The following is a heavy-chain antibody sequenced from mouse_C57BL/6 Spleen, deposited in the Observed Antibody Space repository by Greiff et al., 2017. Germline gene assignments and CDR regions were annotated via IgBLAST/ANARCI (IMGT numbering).Heavy chain of an antibody. CDR1: GYTFTSYW. Sequence: QVQLQQPGAELVKPGASVKLSCKASGYTFTSYWLQWVKQRPGQGLEWIGEIDPSDSYTNYNQKFKGKATLTVDTSSSTAYMHLSSLTSEDSSVYYGASGALYGSSSWFAYWGQGTLVTVSA. J-gene: IGHJ3*01. CDR3: ASGALYGSSSWFAY. D-gene: IGHD1-1*01. CDR2: IDPSDSYT. V-gene: IGHV1-50*01.